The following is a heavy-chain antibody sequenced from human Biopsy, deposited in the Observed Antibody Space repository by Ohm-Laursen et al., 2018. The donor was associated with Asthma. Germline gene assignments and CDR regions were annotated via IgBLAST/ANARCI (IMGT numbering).Heavy chain of an antibody. CDR2: INTDGRTT. V-gene: IGHV3-74*01. CDR1: GFTFSSYC. CDR3: TRGGLEPFDY. D-gene: IGHD1-1*01. J-gene: IGHJ4*02. Sequence: SLRLSCAASGFTFSSYCMHWVRQAPGKGLVWVSRINTDGRTTSYADSVKGRFTISRGNAKLYLQMNSLRDEDTAVYYCTRGGLEPFDYWGQGTLVTVSS.